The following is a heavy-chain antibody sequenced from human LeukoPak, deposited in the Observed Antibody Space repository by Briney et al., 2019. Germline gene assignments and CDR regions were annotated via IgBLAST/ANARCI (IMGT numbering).Heavy chain of an antibody. J-gene: IGHJ3*02. D-gene: IGHD3-22*01. V-gene: IGHV1-46*01. CDR3: AREAPITMTGYAFDI. CDR1: GYTFTSYY. CDR2: INPSGGST. Sequence: ASVKVSCKASGYTFTSYYMHWVRQAPGQGPEWMGIINPSGGSTSYAQKFQGRVTMTRDTSTSTVYMEVSSLRSEDTAVYYCAREAPITMTGYAFDIWGQGTMVTVSS.